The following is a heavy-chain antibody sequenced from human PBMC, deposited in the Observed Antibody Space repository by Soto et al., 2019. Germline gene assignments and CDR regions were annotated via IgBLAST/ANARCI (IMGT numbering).Heavy chain of an antibody. CDR1: GFSFNTPGVG. J-gene: IGHJ4*02. D-gene: IGHD2-15*01. V-gene: IGHV2-5*02. CDR3: AHRAVLCSGGTCYSHPFDS. Sequence: SGPTLVNHTQTLTLTCTFSGFSFNTPGVGVGWIRQPPGKALEWLAIIYWDDDKRYSPSLKSRLTITKDTSKNQVVLTVTNMDPVDTATYFCAHRAVLCSGGTCYSHPFDSWGQGTLVTVSS. CDR2: IYWDDDK.